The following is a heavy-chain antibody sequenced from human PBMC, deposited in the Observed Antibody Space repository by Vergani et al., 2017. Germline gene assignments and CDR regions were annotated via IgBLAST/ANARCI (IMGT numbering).Heavy chain of an antibody. Sequence: QVQLQQWGAGLLKPSETLSLTCAVYGGSFSGYYWSWIRQPPGKGLEWIGEINHSGSTNYNPSLKSRVTISVDTSKNQFSLKLSSETAADTAVYYCARHSPFPPARQGFDPWGQGTLVTVSS. J-gene: IGHJ5*02. CDR2: INHSGST. CDR3: ARHSPFPPARQGFDP. V-gene: IGHV4-34*01. D-gene: IGHD2-21*01. CDR1: GGSFSGYY.